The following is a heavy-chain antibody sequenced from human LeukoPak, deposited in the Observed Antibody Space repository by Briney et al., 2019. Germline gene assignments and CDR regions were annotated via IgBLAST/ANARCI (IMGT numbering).Heavy chain of an antibody. Sequence: PSETLSLTCAVYGGSFSGYYWSWIRQPPGKGLEWIGEINHSGSTNYNPSLKSRVTISVDTSKNQFSLKLSSVTAADTAVYYCARVADYGDYCDYWGQGTLVTVSS. CDR1: GGSFSGYY. CDR3: ARVADYGDYCDY. D-gene: IGHD4-17*01. J-gene: IGHJ4*02. CDR2: INHSGST. V-gene: IGHV4-34*01.